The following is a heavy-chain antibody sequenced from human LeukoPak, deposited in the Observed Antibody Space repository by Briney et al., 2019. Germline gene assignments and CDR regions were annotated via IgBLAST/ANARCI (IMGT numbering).Heavy chain of an antibody. D-gene: IGHD3-22*01. CDR3: ARDSLPAYYYDSSGYSLGY. CDR1: GFTFSSYW. J-gene: IGHJ4*02. Sequence: SGGSLRLSCAASGFTFSSYWMHWVRQAPGKGLVWVSRINSDGSSTSYADSVKGRFTISRDNAKNTLYLQMNSLRAEDTAVYYCARDSLPAYYYDSSGYSLGYWGQGTLVTVSS. CDR2: INSDGSST. V-gene: IGHV3-74*01.